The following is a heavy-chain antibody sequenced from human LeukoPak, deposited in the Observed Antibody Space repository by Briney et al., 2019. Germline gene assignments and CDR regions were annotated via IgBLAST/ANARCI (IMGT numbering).Heavy chain of an antibody. CDR2: INPNSGGT. V-gene: IGHV1-2*06. J-gene: IGHJ3*02. CDR3: AREGDIVLMSAFDI. CDR1: GYTFTGYY. Sequence: PGASVKVSCKASGYTFTGYYMHWVRQAPGQGLEWMGRINPNSGGTNYAQKFQGRVTMTRDTSISTAYMELSRLRSDDTAVYYCAREGDIVLMSAFDIWGQGTMVTVSS. D-gene: IGHD2-8*01.